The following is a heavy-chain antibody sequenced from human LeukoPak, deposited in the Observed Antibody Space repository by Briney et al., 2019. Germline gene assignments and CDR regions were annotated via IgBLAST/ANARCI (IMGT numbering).Heavy chain of an antibody. D-gene: IGHD2-2*01. CDR2: ISGSGGST. J-gene: IGHJ4*02. V-gene: IGHV3-23*01. CDR1: GFAFSSYA. Sequence: SGGSLRLSCAASGFAFSSYAMSWVRQAPGKGLEWVSAISGSGGSTYYADSVKGRFTISRDNSKNTLYLQMNSLRAEDTAVYYCTTVPLGYCSSSSCYSYFDHWGQGTLVTVSS. CDR3: TTVPLGYCSSSSCYSYFDH.